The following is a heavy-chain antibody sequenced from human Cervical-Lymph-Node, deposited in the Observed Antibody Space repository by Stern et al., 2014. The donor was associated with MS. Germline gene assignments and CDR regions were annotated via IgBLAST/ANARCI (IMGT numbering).Heavy chain of an antibody. CDR3: AREGLNTVPYFDH. D-gene: IGHD4-17*01. Sequence: VQLVESGPGLVKPSQTLSLTCSVSGGPISGGGYYRSWIRQHPGKGLEWVGHIYYSGSTAYNPSLRSRVTIAVDTSKNQFSLRLTSMTAADAAVYFCAREGLNTVPYFDHWGQGTRVTVSS. J-gene: IGHJ4*02. CDR2: IYYSGST. CDR1: GGPISGGGYY. V-gene: IGHV4-31*03.